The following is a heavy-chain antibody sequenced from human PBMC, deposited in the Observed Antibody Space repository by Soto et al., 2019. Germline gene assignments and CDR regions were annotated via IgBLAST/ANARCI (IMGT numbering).Heavy chain of an antibody. Sequence: ASGTVPCTASGYTLDSYGVSWVPQATGQGLEWMGWISAYNGNTNYAQKLQGRVTMTTDTSTSTAYMELRSLRSDDTAVYYCARDRGDYDYFDYWGQGTLVTVSS. V-gene: IGHV1-18*01. CDR2: ISAYNGNT. J-gene: IGHJ4*02. D-gene: IGHD4-17*01. CDR1: GYTLDSYG. CDR3: ARDRGDYDYFDY.